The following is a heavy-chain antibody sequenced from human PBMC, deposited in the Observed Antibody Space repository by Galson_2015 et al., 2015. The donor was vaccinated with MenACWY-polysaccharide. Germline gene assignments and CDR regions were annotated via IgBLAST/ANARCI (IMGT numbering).Heavy chain of an antibody. CDR3: ASSCSSTSCYGGFYP. J-gene: IGHJ5*02. CDR1: GFTFSSYS. V-gene: IGHV3-21*01. Sequence: SLRLSCAASGFTFSSYSMNWVRQAPGKGLEWVSSISSSSSYIYYADSVKGRFTISRDNAKNSLYLQMNSLRAEDTAVYYCASSCSSTSCYGGFYPWGQGTLVTVSS. D-gene: IGHD2-2*01. CDR2: ISSSSSYI.